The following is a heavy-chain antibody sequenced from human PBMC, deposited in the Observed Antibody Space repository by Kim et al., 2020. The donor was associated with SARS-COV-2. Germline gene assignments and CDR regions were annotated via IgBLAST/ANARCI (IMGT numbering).Heavy chain of an antibody. CDR1: GFTFSDYY. D-gene: IGHD1-1*01. Sequence: GGSLRLSCAASGFTFSDYYMSWIRQAPGKGLEWVSYISSSSSYTNYADSVKGRFTISRDNAKNSLYLQMNSLRAEDTAVYYCARTNWNDASVVYWGQGTLVTVSS. CDR3: ARTNWNDASVVY. J-gene: IGHJ4*02. V-gene: IGHV3-11*03. CDR2: ISSSSSYT.